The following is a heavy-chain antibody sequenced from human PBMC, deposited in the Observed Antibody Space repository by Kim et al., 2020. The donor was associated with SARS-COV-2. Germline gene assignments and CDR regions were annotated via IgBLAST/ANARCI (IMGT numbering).Heavy chain of an antibody. D-gene: IGHD2-21*01. Sequence: GGSLRLSCVASGFAFKNYAMNWVRQAPGQGLEWVSEIRADGDSKFYADSVKGRFAISRDNFLNRVYLQMNSLRGGDTGVYYCVKGACRGERCHFDKWGQGTLVTVSS. J-gene: IGHJ4*02. CDR1: GFAFKNYA. CDR2: IRADGDSK. CDR3: VKGACRGERCHFDK. V-gene: IGHV3-23*01.